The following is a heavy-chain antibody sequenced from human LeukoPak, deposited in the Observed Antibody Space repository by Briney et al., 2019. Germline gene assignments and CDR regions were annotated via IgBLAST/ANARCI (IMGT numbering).Heavy chain of an antibody. D-gene: IGHD3-3*01. CDR3: ARDIPYDFWSGYYTH. V-gene: IGHV3-66*02. CDR2: IYSGGST. J-gene: IGHJ4*02. CDR1: GFTVSSNY. Sequence: PGGSLRLSCAASGFTVSSNYMSWARQAPGKGLEWVSVIYSGGSTYYADSVKGRFTISRDNSKNTLYLQMNSLRAEDTAVYYCARDIPYDFWSGYYTHWGQGTLVTVSS.